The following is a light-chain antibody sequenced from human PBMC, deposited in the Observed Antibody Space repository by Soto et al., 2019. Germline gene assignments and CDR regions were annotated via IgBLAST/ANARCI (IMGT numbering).Light chain of an antibody. J-gene: IGKJ1*01. CDR3: QQRSDWRWT. CDR2: DTS. Sequence: LTQSPATLSVSPGGRTILSCRASQTVNNYLAWYQQKPGQAPRLLIYDTSKRAPGVPARFIGSGSGTAFTLTIEIGEPEDYAIYDCQQRSDWRWTFGQGTNVDI. CDR1: QTVNNY. V-gene: IGKV3-11*01.